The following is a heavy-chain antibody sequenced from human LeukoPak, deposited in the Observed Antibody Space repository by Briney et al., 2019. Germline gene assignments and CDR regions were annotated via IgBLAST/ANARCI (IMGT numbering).Heavy chain of an antibody. CDR1: GGSFSGYY. CDR2: INHSGST. J-gene: IGHJ5*02. D-gene: IGHD3-22*01. Sequence: SETLSLTCAVYGGSFSGYYWSWIRQPPGKGLEWIGEINHSGSTNYNPSLKSRVTISVDTSKNQFSLKLGSVSAADTAVYYCARRTVSGDSSGFIDPWGQGTLVIVSS. V-gene: IGHV4-34*01. CDR3: ARRTVSGDSSGFIDP.